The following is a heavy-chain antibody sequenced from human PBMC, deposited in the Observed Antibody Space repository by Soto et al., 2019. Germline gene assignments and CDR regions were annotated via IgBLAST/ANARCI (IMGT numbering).Heavy chain of an antibody. D-gene: IGHD6-6*01. Sequence: SVKVSCKASGGTFSSYTISWVRQAPGQGLEWMGRIIPILGIANYAQKFQGRVTITADKSTSTAYMELSSLRSEDTAVYYCARAPGYSSSSDFDYWGQGTLVTVSS. CDR1: GGTFSSYT. J-gene: IGHJ4*02. V-gene: IGHV1-69*02. CDR3: ARAPGYSSSSDFDY. CDR2: IIPILGIA.